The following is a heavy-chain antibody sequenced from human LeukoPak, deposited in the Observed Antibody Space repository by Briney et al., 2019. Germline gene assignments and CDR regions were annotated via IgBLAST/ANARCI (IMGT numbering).Heavy chain of an antibody. CDR1: GFALSSHW. V-gene: IGHV3-7*03. CDR2: VNRDGSET. CDR3: ARNNGMDV. J-gene: IGHJ6*02. Sequence: GGSLRLSCAASGFALSSHWMTWVRQVPGRGPEWVANVNRDGSETYYLDSVKGRFTISKDNAKNSLYLQMNSLGAEDTALYHCARNNGMDVWGQGTTVIASS.